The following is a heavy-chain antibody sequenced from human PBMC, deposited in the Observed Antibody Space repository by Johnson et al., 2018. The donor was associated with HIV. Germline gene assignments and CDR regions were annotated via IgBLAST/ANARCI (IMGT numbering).Heavy chain of an antibody. Sequence: MLLVESGGGLVQPGGSLRLSCAASGFTFSSYAMSWVRQAPGKGLEWVSSISGSGGSTYYADSVKGRFTISRDNSRNTLYLQMNSLGADDTALYYCARGRLVDPFPGSFDFWGQGTMVTVSS. D-gene: IGHD3-16*01. CDR1: GFTFSSYA. CDR2: ISGSGGST. J-gene: IGHJ3*01. V-gene: IGHV3-23*04. CDR3: ARGRLVDPFPGSFDF.